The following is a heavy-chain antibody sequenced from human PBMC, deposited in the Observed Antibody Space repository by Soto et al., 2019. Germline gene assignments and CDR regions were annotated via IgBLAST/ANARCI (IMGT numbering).Heavy chain of an antibody. CDR2: INHSGST. D-gene: IGHD2-15*01. J-gene: IGHJ4*02. V-gene: IGHV4-34*01. Sequence: SETLSLTCAVSGGSFSGYYWGWIRQPPGKGLEWIGEINHSGSTNYNPSLKSRVTISVDTSKNQFSLKLSSVTAAVTAVYYCARADGYRSGGSCHRPGSDCWGEGTLLTV. CDR1: GGSFSGYY. CDR3: ARADGYRSGGSCHRPGSDC.